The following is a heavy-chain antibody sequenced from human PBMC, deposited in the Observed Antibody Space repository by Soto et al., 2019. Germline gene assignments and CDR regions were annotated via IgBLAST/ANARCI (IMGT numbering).Heavy chain of an antibody. Sequence: QVQLVESGGGVVQPGGPLRLSCKASGFTFTSYALHWVRQAPGKGLEWVSVISPDGVNKHSAESVRGRFVISRDNSKNTVHLEMNRLRLDDTAVYFCARRLTTTVSALGYWGQGSLVNVSS. CDR2: ISPDGVNK. CDR3: ARRLTTTVSALGY. D-gene: IGHD4-4*01. V-gene: IGHV3-30*09. CDR1: GFTFTSYA. J-gene: IGHJ4*02.